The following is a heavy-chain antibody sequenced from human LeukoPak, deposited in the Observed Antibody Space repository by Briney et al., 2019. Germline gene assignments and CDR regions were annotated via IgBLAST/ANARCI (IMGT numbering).Heavy chain of an antibody. V-gene: IGHV4-31*03. J-gene: IGHJ4*02. CDR3: ARTTNPGSYDGAFHY. CDR1: GGSISSGGYY. CDR2: IYYSGST. Sequence: PSETLSLTCTVSGGSISSGGYYWSWIRQHPGKGLEWIGYIYYSGSTYYNPSLKSRVTISVDTSKNQFSLKLSSVTAADTAVYSCARTTNPGSYDGAFHYWGQGTLVTVSS. D-gene: IGHD1-26*01.